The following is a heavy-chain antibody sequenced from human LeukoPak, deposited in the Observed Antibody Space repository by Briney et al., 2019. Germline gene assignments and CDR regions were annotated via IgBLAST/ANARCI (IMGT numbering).Heavy chain of an antibody. V-gene: IGHV3-64D*09. CDR1: GFSFSTYS. CDR3: VKRGYDFWSGYYTDY. CDR2: ISSKGGST. Sequence: GGSLRLSCAASGFSFSTYSMNWVRQAPGKGLEYVSAISSKGGSTYYADSVKGRFTISRDNSKNTLYLQMSSLRAEDTAVYYCVKRGYDFWSGYYTDYWGQGTLVTVSS. J-gene: IGHJ4*02. D-gene: IGHD3-3*01.